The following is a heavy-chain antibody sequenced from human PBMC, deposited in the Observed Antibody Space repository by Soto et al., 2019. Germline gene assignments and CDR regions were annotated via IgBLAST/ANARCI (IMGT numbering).Heavy chain of an antibody. V-gene: IGHV1-18*01. CDR1: GYIFVNYS. J-gene: IGHJ6*02. D-gene: IGHD3-16*01. Sequence: QVQLVQSGDEVKKPGASVKVSCKASGYIFVNYSIAWVRQAPGQGLEWMGWISPYTGNTHSATKVQGRLTMTTDTSTSTAYMDLGSLTSHDTAVYYCVMVDNYVTPTPQDVWGQGTTVTVSS. CDR2: ISPYTGNT. CDR3: VMVDNYVTPTPQDV.